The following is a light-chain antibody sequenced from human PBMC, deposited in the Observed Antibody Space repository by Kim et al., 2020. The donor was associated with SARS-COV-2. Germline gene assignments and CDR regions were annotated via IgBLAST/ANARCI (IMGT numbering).Light chain of an antibody. CDR1: QRVRST. V-gene: IGKV3-15*01. Sequence: EIEMTQSPATLSVSVGERDTLSCRASQRVRSTLAWYRQNPGHAPRLLIYTVSTRATGIPASFRGNGSGTAFTLTISSLQSEDFAVYYCQQYNSWPWTFGQGTKVDIK. J-gene: IGKJ1*01. CDR2: TVS. CDR3: QQYNSWPWT.